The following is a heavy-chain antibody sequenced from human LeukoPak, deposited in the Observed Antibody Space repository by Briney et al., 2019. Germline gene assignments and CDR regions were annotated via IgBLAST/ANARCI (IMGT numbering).Heavy chain of an antibody. Sequence: SETLSLTCTVYGGSISSYYWSWIRQPPGKGLEWIGYIYYSGSTNYNPSLKSRVTISVDTSKNQFSLKLSSVTAADTAVYYCARGGLYSSGWNLSYWGQGTLVTVSS. J-gene: IGHJ4*02. CDR1: GGSISSYY. CDR3: ARGGLYSSGWNLSY. CDR2: IYYSGST. V-gene: IGHV4-59*01. D-gene: IGHD6-19*01.